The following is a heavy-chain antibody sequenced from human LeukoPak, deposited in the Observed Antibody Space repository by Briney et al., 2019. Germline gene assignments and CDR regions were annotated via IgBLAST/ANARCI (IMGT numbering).Heavy chain of an antibody. CDR3: AKELTTVTHFDS. J-gene: IGHJ4*02. CDR2: ISYDGSDE. Sequence: GRSLRLSCAASGFTFSNYGMHWVRQAPGKGLEWVAVISYDGSDEEYADSVKGRFTIFRDNSKDMLYLQMNSLRAEDTAVYYCAKELTTVTHFDSWGQGTLAAVSS. D-gene: IGHD4-17*01. V-gene: IGHV3-30*18. CDR1: GFTFSNYG.